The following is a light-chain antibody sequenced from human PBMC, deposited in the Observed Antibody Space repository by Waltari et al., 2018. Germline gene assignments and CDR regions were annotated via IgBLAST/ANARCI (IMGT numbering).Light chain of an antibody. Sequence: DIQMTQSPSSLSASVGDRVSITCRASQNIGNSLNWYQQRPGRTPHLLISGASNLQSGVPSRFSGSGSGTDFTLTISNLRPEDFGSYSCQQSYVAPLTFGPGTRVDIK. J-gene: IGKJ3*01. V-gene: IGKV1-39*01. CDR1: QNIGNS. CDR3: QQSYVAPLT. CDR2: GAS.